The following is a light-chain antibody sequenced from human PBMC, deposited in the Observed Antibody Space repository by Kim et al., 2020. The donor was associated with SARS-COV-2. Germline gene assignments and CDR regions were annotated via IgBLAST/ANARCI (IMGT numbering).Light chain of an antibody. CDR1: CSDVGGYNY. Sequence: GQSVTISCTGTCSDVGGYNYVSWYQQHPGKAPKLMIYEVSKRPSGVPDRFSGSKSGNTASLTVSGLQADDEADYYCSSYAGSNNYVFGTGTKVTVL. CDR2: EVS. V-gene: IGLV2-8*01. CDR3: SSYAGSNNYV. J-gene: IGLJ1*01.